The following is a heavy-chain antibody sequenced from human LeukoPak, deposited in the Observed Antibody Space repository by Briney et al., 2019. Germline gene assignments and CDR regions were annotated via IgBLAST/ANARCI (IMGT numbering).Heavy chain of an antibody. CDR3: ARANSYGANSNFDY. V-gene: IGHV3-48*04. Sequence: GGSLRLSCAASGFTFSIYSMNWVRQAPGKGLEWVSYISSSSSTIYYADSVKGRFTISRDNTKNSLYLQMNSLRAEDTALYYCARANSYGANSNFDYWGQGTLVTVSS. D-gene: IGHD4-23*01. J-gene: IGHJ4*02. CDR2: ISSSSSTI. CDR1: GFTFSIYS.